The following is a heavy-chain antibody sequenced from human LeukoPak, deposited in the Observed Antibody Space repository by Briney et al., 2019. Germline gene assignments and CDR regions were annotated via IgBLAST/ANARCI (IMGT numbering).Heavy chain of an antibody. J-gene: IGHJ4*02. CDR3: ARGDGYNSGYFEY. CDR2: IYYGGT. D-gene: IGHD5-24*01. CDR1: GGSIATYY. Sequence: SETLSLTCTVSGGSIATYYWSWIRQSPGKGLEWIAYIYYGGTNYNPSVKSRVTISVDTSKNQFSLNLRSATAADTAVYYCARGDGYNSGYFEYWGQGTLVTVSS. V-gene: IGHV4-59*01.